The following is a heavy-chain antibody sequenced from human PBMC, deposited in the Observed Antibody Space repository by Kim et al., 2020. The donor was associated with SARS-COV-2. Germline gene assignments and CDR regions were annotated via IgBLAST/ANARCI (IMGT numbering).Heavy chain of an antibody. CDR3: AKDRYYYGSGSYGPNYYHYGMDI. V-gene: IGHV3-9*01. D-gene: IGHD3-10*01. CDR2: ISWSSGNI. J-gene: IGHJ6*04. CDR1: GFIFDDYA. Sequence: GGSLRLSCAASGFIFDDYAMHWVRQAPGKGLEWVSGISWSSGNIDYADSVKGRFTISRDNAKNSLYLQMNSLRVEDTDLYYCAKDRYYYGSGSYGPNYYHYGMDIWGEGTTVTVSS.